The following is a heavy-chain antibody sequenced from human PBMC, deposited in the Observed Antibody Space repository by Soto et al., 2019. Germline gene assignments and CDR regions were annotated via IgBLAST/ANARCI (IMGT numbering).Heavy chain of an antibody. Sequence: EVQLVESGGGLVQPGGSLRLSCVASGFTFSSYSMNWVRQATGRGLEWVSYISSSSSTIYYADSVKGRFTISRDNAKNSLYLQMNSLRAEDTAVYYCARHPERIAEIGWFDPWGQGTLVTVSS. V-gene: IGHV3-48*01. CDR2: ISSSSSTI. CDR3: ARHPERIAEIGWFDP. CDR1: GFTFSSYS. D-gene: IGHD6-13*01. J-gene: IGHJ5*02.